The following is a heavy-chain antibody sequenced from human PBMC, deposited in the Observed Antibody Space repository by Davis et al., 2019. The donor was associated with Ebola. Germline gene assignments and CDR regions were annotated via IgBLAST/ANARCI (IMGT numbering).Heavy chain of an antibody. CDR1: GFTVSSNY. Sequence: GESLKISCAASGFTVSSNYMSWVRQAPGKGLEWVSVIYSGGSTYYADSVKGRFTISRNNSKNTLYLQMNSLRAEDTAVYYCASLDSSGWGLDYWGQGTLVTVSS. D-gene: IGHD6-19*01. J-gene: IGHJ4*02. CDR3: ASLDSSGWGLDY. CDR2: IYSGGST. V-gene: IGHV3-53*04.